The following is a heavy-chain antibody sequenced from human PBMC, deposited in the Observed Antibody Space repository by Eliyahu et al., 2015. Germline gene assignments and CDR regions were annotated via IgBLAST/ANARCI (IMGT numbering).Heavy chain of an antibody. CDR3: ATSLLSVGGQQLAD. V-gene: IGHV1-69-2*01. Sequence: EVQLVQSGAEVKKPGATVKISCKVSGYXFTXDXXHWVQQAPGKGLEWMGLVDPEDGETIYAEKFQGRVTITADTSTDTAYMELSSLRSEDTAVYYCATSLLSVGGQQLADWGQGTLVTVSS. D-gene: IGHD6-13*01. J-gene: IGHJ4*02. CDR1: GYXFTXDX. CDR2: VDPEDGET.